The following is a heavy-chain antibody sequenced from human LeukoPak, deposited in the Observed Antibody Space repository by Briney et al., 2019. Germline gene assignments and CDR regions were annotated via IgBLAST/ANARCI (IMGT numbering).Heavy chain of an antibody. CDR2: IYHSGST. J-gene: IGHJ4*02. CDR3: ARGNYGSGSYYNDHFDY. D-gene: IGHD3-10*01. CDR1: GGSISSGGYS. V-gene: IGHV4-30-2*01. Sequence: SQTLSLTCAVSGGSISSGGYSWSWIRQPPGKGLEWIGYIYHSGSTYYNPSLKSRITISVDRSKNQFSLKLSSVTAADTAVYCCARGNYGSGSYYNDHFDYWGQGTLVTVSS.